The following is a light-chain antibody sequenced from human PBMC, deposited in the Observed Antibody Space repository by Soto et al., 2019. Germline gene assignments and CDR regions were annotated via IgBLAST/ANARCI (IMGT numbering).Light chain of an antibody. Sequence: QSVLTQPPSVSGAPGQRVTISCTGSSSNIGAGYDVHWYQQLPGTAPKLLIYGNSNRPSGVPDRFSGSKSGTSASLAITWLQAEDEADYYCQSYDSSLSAVVFGGGTKPTAX. CDR2: GNS. CDR1: SSNIGAGYD. V-gene: IGLV1-40*01. CDR3: QSYDSSLSAVV. J-gene: IGLJ2*01.